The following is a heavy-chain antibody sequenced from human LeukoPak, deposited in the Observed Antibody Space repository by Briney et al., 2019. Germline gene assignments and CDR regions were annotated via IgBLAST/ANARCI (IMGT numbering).Heavy chain of an antibody. Sequence: ASVKVSCKASGYTFTGYYMHWVRQAPGQGLEWMGRINPNSGGTNYAQKFQGRVTMTRDTPISTAYMELSRLRSDDTAVYYCAEEYSSSGLDYWGQGTLVTVSS. CDR1: GYTFTGYY. CDR3: AEEYSSSGLDY. J-gene: IGHJ4*02. D-gene: IGHD6-6*01. V-gene: IGHV1-2*06. CDR2: INPNSGGT.